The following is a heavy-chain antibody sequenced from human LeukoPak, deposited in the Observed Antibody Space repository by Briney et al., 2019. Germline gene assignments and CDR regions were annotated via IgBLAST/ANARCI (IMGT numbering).Heavy chain of an antibody. CDR2: INNNGGRT. Sequence: GGSLRLSCAASGSTFSSYSMHWVRQTPGKGLEYVSAINNNGGRTYYANSVKGRFTISRDNSKNTLFLQMGSLRDEDMGVYYCARVRYGSGSYYNDYWGQGTLVTVSS. V-gene: IGHV3-64*01. J-gene: IGHJ4*02. CDR3: ARVRYGSGSYYNDY. CDR1: GSTFSSYS. D-gene: IGHD3-10*01.